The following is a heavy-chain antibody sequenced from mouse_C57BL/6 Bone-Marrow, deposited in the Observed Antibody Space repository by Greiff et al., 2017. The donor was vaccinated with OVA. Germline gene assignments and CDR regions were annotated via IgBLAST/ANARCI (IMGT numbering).Heavy chain of an antibody. D-gene: IGHD2-1*01. Sequence: QVQLQQPGAELVKPGASVKMSCKASGYTFTSYWITWVKQRPGQGLEWIGDIYPGSGSTNYTEKFKSKATLTVDSSSSTAYMQRSSITSEDSAVYYCVYYGNYGGFAYWGQGTLVTVSA. CDR1: GYTFTSYW. CDR2: IYPGSGST. CDR3: VYYGNYGGFAY. J-gene: IGHJ3*01. V-gene: IGHV1-55*01.